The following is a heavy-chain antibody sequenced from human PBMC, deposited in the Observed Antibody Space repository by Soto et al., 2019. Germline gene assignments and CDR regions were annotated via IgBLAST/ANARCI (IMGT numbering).Heavy chain of an antibody. CDR1: GDSVSSNTVT. CDR3: ARRGAAASINLFDY. V-gene: IGHV6-1*01. D-gene: IGHD6-25*01. Sequence: SQTLSLTCAISGDSVSSNTVTWNWIRQSPSRGLEWLGRTYYRSKWYFDYAVSVTSRITIDPDTSNNLFSLRLNSVTPEDTAVYYCARRGAAASINLFDYWGQGTLVTVSS. CDR2: TYYRSKWYF. J-gene: IGHJ4*02.